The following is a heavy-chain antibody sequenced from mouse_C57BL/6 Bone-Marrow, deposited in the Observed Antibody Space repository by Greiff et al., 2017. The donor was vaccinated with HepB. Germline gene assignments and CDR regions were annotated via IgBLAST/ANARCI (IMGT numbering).Heavy chain of an antibody. Sequence: EVKVEESGGGLVKPGGSLKLSCAASGFTFSSYAMSWVRQTPEKRLEWVATISDGGSYTYYPDNVKGRFTISRDNAKNNLYLQMSHLKSEDTAMYYCARDGPGYWGQGTTLTVSS. V-gene: IGHV5-4*01. J-gene: IGHJ2*01. CDR2: ISDGGSYT. CDR3: ARDGPGY. CDR1: GFTFSSYA.